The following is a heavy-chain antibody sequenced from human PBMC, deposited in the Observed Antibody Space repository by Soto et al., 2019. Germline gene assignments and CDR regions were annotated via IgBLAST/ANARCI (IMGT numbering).Heavy chain of an antibody. D-gene: IGHD3-10*02. Sequence: PSETLSLTCTVSGGSISSYYWSWIRQPPGKGLEWIGYIYYSGSTNYNPSLKSRVTISVDTSKNQFSLKLSSVTAADTAVYYCARHVLAYYYYYYYMDVWGKGTTVTVSS. V-gene: IGHV4-59*08. J-gene: IGHJ6*03. CDR2: IYYSGST. CDR1: GGSISSYY. CDR3: ARHVLAYYYYYYYMDV.